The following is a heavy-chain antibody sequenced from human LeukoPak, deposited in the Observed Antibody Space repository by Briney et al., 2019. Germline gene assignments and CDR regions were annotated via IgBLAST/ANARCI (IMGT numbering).Heavy chain of an antibody. Sequence: PSETLSLTCTVSGGSISSGGYYWSWIRQHPGKGLEWIGYIYYSGSTNYNPSLKSRVTISVDTSKNQFSLKLSSVTAADTAVYYCARGCRYSYGPQNKQNWFDPWGQGTLVTVSS. CDR3: ARGCRYSYGPQNKQNWFDP. V-gene: IGHV4-31*03. J-gene: IGHJ5*02. CDR2: IYYSGST. CDR1: GGSISSGGYY. D-gene: IGHD5-18*01.